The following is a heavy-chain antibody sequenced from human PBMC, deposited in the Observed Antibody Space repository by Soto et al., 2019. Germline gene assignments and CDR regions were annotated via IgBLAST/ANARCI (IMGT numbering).Heavy chain of an antibody. CDR1: GYTFTSYG. Sequence: ASVKVSCKASGYTFTSYGSSWVRQAPGQGLEWMGWISAYNGNTNYAQKLQGRVTMTTDTSTSTAYMELRSLRSDDTAVYYCAKDRRFADIYFYYYGMDVWGEGTTVTFA. V-gene: IGHV1-18*01. D-gene: IGHD3-3*01. CDR3: AKDRRFADIYFYYYGMDV. CDR2: ISAYNGNT. J-gene: IGHJ6*01.